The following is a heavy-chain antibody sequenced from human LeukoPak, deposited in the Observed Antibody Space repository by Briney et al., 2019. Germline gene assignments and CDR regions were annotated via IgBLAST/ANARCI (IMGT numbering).Heavy chain of an antibody. J-gene: IGHJ5*02. CDR1: GFTFTNFE. CDR3: ARAGPPAFDP. V-gene: IGHV3-48*03. Sequence: PGGSLRLSCAASGFTFTNFEMNWVRQAPGKGLEWVSYISYSGSTTSYADSVKGGFTISGDNDKNSLYLQMNSLRAEDTAVYYCARAGPPAFDPWGQGTLVTVSS. CDR2: ISYSGSTT.